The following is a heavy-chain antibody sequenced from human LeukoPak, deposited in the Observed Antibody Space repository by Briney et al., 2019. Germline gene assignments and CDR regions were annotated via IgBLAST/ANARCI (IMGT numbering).Heavy chain of an antibody. Sequence: ASVNVSCTVSGYTLTELSIHWVRQAPGKGLEWMGGFDPEDGETIYAQKFQGRVTMTEDTSTDTAYMELSSLRSEDTAVYYCATDWVYDSSYGMDVWGQGTTVTVSS. CDR3: ATDWVYDSSYGMDV. CDR2: FDPEDGET. D-gene: IGHD3-22*01. V-gene: IGHV1-24*01. J-gene: IGHJ6*02. CDR1: GYTLTELS.